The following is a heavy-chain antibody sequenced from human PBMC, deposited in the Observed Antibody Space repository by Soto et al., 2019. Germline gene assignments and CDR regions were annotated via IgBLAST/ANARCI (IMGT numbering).Heavy chain of an antibody. CDR3: AKPRSYYDSSGYPTPDY. CDR1: GFTFSGYN. D-gene: IGHD3-22*01. J-gene: IGHJ4*02. CDR2: ISSSSGTI. V-gene: IGHV3-48*01. Sequence: EVQLVESGGGLVQPGGSLRLSCAASGFTFSGYNMNWVRQAPGKGLEWVSYISSSSGTIYYADSVKGRFTISRDHAKNSLHLQMNSLRAEDTAVKYCAKPRSYYDSSGYPTPDYWGQGTLVTVSS.